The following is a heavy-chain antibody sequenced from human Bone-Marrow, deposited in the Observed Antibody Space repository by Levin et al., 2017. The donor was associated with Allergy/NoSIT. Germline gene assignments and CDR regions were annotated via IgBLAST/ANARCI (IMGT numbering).Heavy chain of an antibody. D-gene: IGHD1-1*01. CDR3: ARDANGIY. J-gene: IGHJ4*02. V-gene: IGHV3-66*01. CDR2: IYSVGST. CDR1: GITVGSNY. Sequence: GESLKISCAASGITVGSNYMSWVRQTPGKRLEWVAVIYSVGSTYYADSVKGRFTISRDSVKNTVYLQMNNLRGEDTAVYYCARDANGIYWGQGTLVTVSS.